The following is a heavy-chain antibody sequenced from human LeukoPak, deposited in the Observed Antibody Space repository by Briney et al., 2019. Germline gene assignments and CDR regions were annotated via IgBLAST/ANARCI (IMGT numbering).Heavy chain of an antibody. D-gene: IGHD3-22*01. J-gene: IGHJ3*02. CDR1: GGSISSYY. V-gene: IGHV4-59*01. CDR3: ARAPGYYDSSGYSKSLTFDI. Sequence: SETLSLTCTVSGGSISSYYWSWIRQPPGKGLEWIGYIYYSGSTNYNPSLKSRVTISADTSKNQFSLKLSSVTAADTAVYYCARAPGYYDSSGYSKSLTFDIWGQGTMVTVSS. CDR2: IYYSGST.